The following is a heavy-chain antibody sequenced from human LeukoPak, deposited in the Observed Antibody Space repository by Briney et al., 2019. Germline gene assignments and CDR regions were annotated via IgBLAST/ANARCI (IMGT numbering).Heavy chain of an antibody. V-gene: IGHV4-59*08. D-gene: IGHD6-19*01. CDR1: GGSISSYY. J-gene: IGHJ4*02. CDR3: ATYSSGWYYFDY. Sequence: PSETLSLTCTVSGGSISSYYWSWIRQPPGKGLEWIGYIYYSGSTNYNTSLKSRVTISVDTSKNQFSLKLSSVTAADTAVYYCATYSSGWYYFDYWGQGTLVTVSS. CDR2: IYYSGST.